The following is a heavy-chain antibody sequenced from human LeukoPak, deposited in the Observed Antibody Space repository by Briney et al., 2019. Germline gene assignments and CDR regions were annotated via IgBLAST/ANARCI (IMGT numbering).Heavy chain of an antibody. CDR3: ARAWNDAPPFDY. J-gene: IGHJ4*02. Sequence: ASVKVSCKASGYTLTGYYMHWVRQAPGQGLEWMGWINPYSGGTNYAQKFQGRVTMTRDTSISTPYMELSRLRSDDTAVYCCARAWNDAPPFDYWGQGTLVTVSS. V-gene: IGHV1-2*02. D-gene: IGHD1-1*01. CDR1: GYTLTGYY. CDR2: INPYSGGT.